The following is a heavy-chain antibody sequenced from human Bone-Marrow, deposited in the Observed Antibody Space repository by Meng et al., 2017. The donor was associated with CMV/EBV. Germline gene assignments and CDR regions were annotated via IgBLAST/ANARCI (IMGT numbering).Heavy chain of an antibody. CDR1: GGTFSSYT. D-gene: IGHD2-2*01. Sequence: SVKVSCKASGGTFSSYTISWVRQAPGQGLEWMGRIRPILGIANDAQKFQGRVTITADKSTSTAYMELSSLRSEDTAVYYCAIGISGVVPAAGGDYWGQGTLVTVSS. J-gene: IGHJ4*02. CDR2: IRPILGIA. CDR3: AIGISGVVPAAGGDY. V-gene: IGHV1-69*02.